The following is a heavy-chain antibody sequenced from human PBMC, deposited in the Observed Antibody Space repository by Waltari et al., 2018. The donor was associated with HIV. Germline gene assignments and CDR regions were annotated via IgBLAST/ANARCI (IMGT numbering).Heavy chain of an antibody. V-gene: IGHV3-33*05. D-gene: IGHD3-10*01. CDR3: ARRGVLTYYYTMDV. J-gene: IGHJ6*02. CDR1: GFTFSNHG. Sequence: QVQLVESGGGVVRPGRPLRLSCAASGFTFSNHGMHWLRQAPGKGLEWVAVLSYDGSDKYYADSVRGRFTISRDNSKNTLYLQMNNLRAEDTAVYFCARRGVLTYYYTMDVWGQGTTVTVSS. CDR2: LSYDGSDK.